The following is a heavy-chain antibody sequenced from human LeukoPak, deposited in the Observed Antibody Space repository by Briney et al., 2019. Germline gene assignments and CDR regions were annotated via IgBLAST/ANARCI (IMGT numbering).Heavy chain of an antibody. CDR1: GFTFSSYA. Sequence: GGSLRLSCAASGFTFSSYAMGWIRQAPGKGLEWVANIKQDGSEKYYVDSVKGRFTISRDNAKNSLYLQMNSLRAEDTAVYYCARDRSSGYDDIWGQGTMVTVSS. J-gene: IGHJ3*02. CDR3: ARDRSSGYDDI. CDR2: IKQDGSEK. V-gene: IGHV3-7*01. D-gene: IGHD5-12*01.